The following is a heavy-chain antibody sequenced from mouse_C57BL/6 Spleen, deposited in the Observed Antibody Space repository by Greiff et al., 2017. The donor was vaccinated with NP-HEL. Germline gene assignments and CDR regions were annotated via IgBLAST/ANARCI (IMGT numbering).Heavy chain of an antibody. D-gene: IGHD2-12*01. CDR3: AKAYSYDYYFDY. CDR2: IWGDGST. CDR1: GFSLTSYG. V-gene: IGHV2-3*01. J-gene: IGHJ2*01. Sequence: VKLVESGPGLVAPSPCLSITCTVSGFSLTSYGVSWVRQPPGKGLEWLGAIWGDGSTNYHSAPISRLSISKDNSKSQVFIELNSLRTDDTATYSVAKAYSYDYYFDYWGQGTTLTVSS.